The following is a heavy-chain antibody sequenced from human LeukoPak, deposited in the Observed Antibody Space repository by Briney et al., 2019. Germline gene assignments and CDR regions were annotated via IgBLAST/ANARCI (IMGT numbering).Heavy chain of an antibody. CDR2: ISSSSSYI. CDR1: GFTFSSYS. CDR3: ARDPNLTGCRRLPEGFDY. J-gene: IGHJ4*02. V-gene: IGHV3-21*01. D-gene: IGHD3-9*01. Sequence: GGSLRLSCAASGFTFSSYSMNWVRQAPGKGLEWVSSISSSSSYIYYADSVKGRFTISRDNAKNSLYLQMNSLRAEDTAVYYCARDPNLTGCRRLPEGFDYWGQGTLVTVSS.